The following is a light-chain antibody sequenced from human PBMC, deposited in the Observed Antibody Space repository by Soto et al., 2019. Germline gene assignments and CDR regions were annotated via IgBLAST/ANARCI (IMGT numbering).Light chain of an antibody. V-gene: IGKV3-20*01. CDR1: QSVNNNY. CDR2: GAS. Sequence: EIVLTQSPGTLSLSPGERATLSCRASQSVNNNYLVGYQQKPGQAPRLLIYGASSRATGIPDRFSGSGSGTDFTLTISRLEPEDFAVYYCQQHGSSPPWTFGQGTKVEIK. CDR3: QQHGSSPPWT. J-gene: IGKJ1*01.